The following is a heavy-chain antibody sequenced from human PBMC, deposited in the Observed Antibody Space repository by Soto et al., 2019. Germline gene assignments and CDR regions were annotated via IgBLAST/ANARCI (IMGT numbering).Heavy chain of an antibody. CDR3: ARGLATLPVFAFDI. CDR2: VYWNDDK. D-gene: IGHD1-1*01. CDR1: GISLINSGLG. Sequence: SGPTLLNPTQTLTMTCTLAGISLINSGLGLGWIRQTPGKALEWLALVYWNDDKHYSPSLKSRLTITKDTSKNQAILTMTNMDPVDTATYFCARGLATLPVFAFDIWGQGIVVTVSS. V-gene: IGHV2-5*01. J-gene: IGHJ3*02.